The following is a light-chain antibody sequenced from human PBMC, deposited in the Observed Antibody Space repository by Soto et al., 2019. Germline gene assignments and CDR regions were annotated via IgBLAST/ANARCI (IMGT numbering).Light chain of an antibody. CDR2: DVN. V-gene: IGLV2-14*03. Sequence: QSVLTQPASVSGSPGQSITISCAGTSSDVGVYDFVSWYQQHPGKAPKLLIYDVNNRPAGISNRFSGSKSGNTASLTISGLQAEDEADYYCSSYTTSTTRVFGGGTQVTVL. CDR1: SSDVGVYDF. J-gene: IGLJ2*01. CDR3: SSYTTSTTRV.